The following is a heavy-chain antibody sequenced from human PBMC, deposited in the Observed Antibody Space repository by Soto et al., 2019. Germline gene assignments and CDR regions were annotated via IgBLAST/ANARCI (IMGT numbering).Heavy chain of an antibody. CDR1: GYSFTTKC. Sequence: PGESLTISCKVSGYSFTTKCFSWVLQRHWKGLEWMGRIDPTDSYSNYSPSFQCHVTISVDKSSSTPYVQWSSLKASDTAMYYCDTTLHPSGGLFVSGFDPWGQGTLVTVSS. CDR2: IDPTDSYS. V-gene: IGHV5-10-1*01. CDR3: DTTLHPSGGLFVSGFDP. D-gene: IGHD3-10*02. J-gene: IGHJ5*02.